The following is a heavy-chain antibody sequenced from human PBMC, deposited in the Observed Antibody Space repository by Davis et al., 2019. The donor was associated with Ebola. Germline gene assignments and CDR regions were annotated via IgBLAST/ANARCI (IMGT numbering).Heavy chain of an antibody. CDR3: ARDSSDGVVNLDY. D-gene: IGHD2-8*02. J-gene: IGHJ4*02. CDR1: GFTFHDFA. V-gene: IGHV3-30-3*01. Sequence: GSLKISCAASGFTFHDFASHWVRPAPGRRLECVAIISNAATSKFYADSVKGRFTISRDTSKNTLYLQMNSLKTEDTAVYYFARDSSDGVVNLDYWGQGTLVIGSS. CDR2: ISNAATSK.